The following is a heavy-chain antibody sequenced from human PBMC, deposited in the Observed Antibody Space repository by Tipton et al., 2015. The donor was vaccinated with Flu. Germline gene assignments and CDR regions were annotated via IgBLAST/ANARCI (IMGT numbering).Heavy chain of an antibody. J-gene: IGHJ4*02. V-gene: IGHV4-59*06. CDR2: IYYSGST. CDR1: GASVVSYY. Sequence: TLSLTCTVSGASVVSYYWTWIRQPPGKGLEWIGYIYYSGSTHYNPSLKSRVTISVDTSKNQFSLKLSSVTAADTAVYYCASYSSSYFDYWGQGTLVTVSS. D-gene: IGHD6-6*01. CDR3: ASYSSSYFDY.